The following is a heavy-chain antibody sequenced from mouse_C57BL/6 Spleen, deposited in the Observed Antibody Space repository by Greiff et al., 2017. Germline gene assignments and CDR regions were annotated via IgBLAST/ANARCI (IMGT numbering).Heavy chain of an antibody. CDR3: ARDLDYYYGSSYPAWFAY. CDR2: ISYDGSN. V-gene: IGHV3-6*01. J-gene: IGHJ3*01. CDR1: GYSITSGYY. D-gene: IGHD1-1*01. Sequence: VQLKESGPGLVKPSQSLSLTCSVTGYSITSGYYWNWIRQFPGNKLEWMGYISYDGSNNYNPSLKNRISITRDTSKNQFFLKLNSVTTEDTATYYCARDLDYYYGSSYPAWFAYWGQGTLVTVSA.